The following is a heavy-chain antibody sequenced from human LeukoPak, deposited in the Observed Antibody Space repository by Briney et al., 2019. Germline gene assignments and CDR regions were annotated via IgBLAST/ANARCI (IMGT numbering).Heavy chain of an antibody. D-gene: IGHD4-17*01. V-gene: IGHV4-30-4*01. Sequence: SQTLSLTCTVSGGSISSGDYYWSWIRQPPGKGLEWIGYIYYSGSTYYNPSLKSRVTISVDTSKNQLSLKLSSVTAADTAVYYCARDSAPYGDYSRGSIDYWGQGTLVTVSS. CDR3: ARDSAPYGDYSRGSIDY. J-gene: IGHJ4*02. CDR1: GGSISSGDYY. CDR2: IYYSGST.